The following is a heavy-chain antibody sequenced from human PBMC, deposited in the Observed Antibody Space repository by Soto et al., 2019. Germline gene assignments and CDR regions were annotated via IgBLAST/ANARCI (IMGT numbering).Heavy chain of an antibody. CDR2: FFYSGTT. J-gene: IGHJ6*04. CDR1: GGSVSSSSYY. V-gene: IGHV4-39*01. Sequence: SETLSLTCTVSGGSVSSSSYYWGWIRQPPGKGLEWIGSFFYSGTTYYNPSLKSRVTISVDTSKNQFSLKLNSVTAADTVLFYWARPIQYSSYVMDVWGKGPPVTVS. CDR3: ARPIQYSSYVMDV.